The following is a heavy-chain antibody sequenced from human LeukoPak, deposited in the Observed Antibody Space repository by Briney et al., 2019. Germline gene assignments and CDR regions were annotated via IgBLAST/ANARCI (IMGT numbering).Heavy chain of an antibody. V-gene: IGHV1-2*02. CDR3: ARDNYNWGNDY. CDR1: GYTFSGYY. Sequence: GASVKVSCKASGYTFSGYYIHWVRQAPGQGLEWMGWINPQNDGTIYAQQFQGRVTMTRDTSISTAYMELSRLTSDDTAVYYCARDNYNWGNDYWGQGTLVTVSS. CDR2: INPQNDGT. J-gene: IGHJ4*02. D-gene: IGHD3-16*01.